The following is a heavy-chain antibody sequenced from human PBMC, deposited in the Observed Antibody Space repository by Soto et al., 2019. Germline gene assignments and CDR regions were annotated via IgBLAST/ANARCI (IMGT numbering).Heavy chain of an antibody. D-gene: IGHD6-13*01. CDR3: AKDRGSSWYPDY. CDR2: ISYDGSNK. Sequence: QVQLVESGGGVVQPGRSLRLSCAASGFTFSSYGMHWVRQAPGKGLEWVAVISYDGSNKYYADSVKGRSTISRDNSKNTLYLQMNSLRAEDTAVYYCAKDRGSSWYPDYWGQGTLVTVSS. V-gene: IGHV3-30*18. J-gene: IGHJ4*02. CDR1: GFTFSSYG.